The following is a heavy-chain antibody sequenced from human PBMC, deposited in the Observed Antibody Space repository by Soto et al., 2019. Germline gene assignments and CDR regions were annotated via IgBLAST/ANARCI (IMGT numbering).Heavy chain of an antibody. D-gene: IGHD3-3*01. Sequence: PGGSLRLSCAASGFTFSSYAMSWVRQAPGKGLEWVSAISGSGGSTYYADSVKGRFTISRDNSKNTLYLQMNSLRAEDTAVYYCAKDQRYTILGLDGAFDIWGQGTMVTVSS. V-gene: IGHV3-23*01. J-gene: IGHJ3*02. CDR1: GFTFSSYA. CDR2: ISGSGGST. CDR3: AKDQRYTILGLDGAFDI.